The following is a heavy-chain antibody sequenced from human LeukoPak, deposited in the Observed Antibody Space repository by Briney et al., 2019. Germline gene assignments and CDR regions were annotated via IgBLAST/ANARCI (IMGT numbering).Heavy chain of an antibody. Sequence: ASVNVSCKASGYTFTSYYMHWVRQAPGQGLEWMGIINPSGGSTSSALKFQGRVTMTRDTSTSTVYMELNSLRSEDTAVYYCARDTTAAADRAFDIWGQGTMVTVSP. CDR2: INPSGGST. CDR1: GYTFTSYY. D-gene: IGHD2-2*01. V-gene: IGHV1-46*01. J-gene: IGHJ3*02. CDR3: ARDTTAAADRAFDI.